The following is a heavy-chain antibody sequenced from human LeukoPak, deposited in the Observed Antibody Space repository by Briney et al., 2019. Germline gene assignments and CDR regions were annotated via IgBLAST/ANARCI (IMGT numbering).Heavy chain of an antibody. CDR1: GFTFSSYS. CDR2: ISTSSSYI. V-gene: IGHV3-21*01. Sequence: KPGGSLRLSCAASGFTFSSYSMNWVRQAPGKGLEWVSSISTSSSYIYYADSVRGRFTISRDNAKNSLYLQMNSLRAEDTAMYYCARSNWNDGLGSYYYDSSGYSPDYRGQGTLVTVSS. D-gene: IGHD3-22*01. J-gene: IGHJ4*02. CDR3: ARSNWNDGLGSYYYDSSGYSPDY.